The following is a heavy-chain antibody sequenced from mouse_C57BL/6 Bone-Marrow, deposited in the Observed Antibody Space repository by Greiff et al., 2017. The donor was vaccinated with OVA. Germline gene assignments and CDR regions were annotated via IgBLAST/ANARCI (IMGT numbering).Heavy chain of an antibody. V-gene: IGHV5-17*01. Sequence: EVKLQESGGGLVKPGGSLKLSCAASGFTFSDYGMHWVRQAPEKGLEWVAYISSGSSTIYYADTVKGRFTISRDNAKNTLFLQMTSLRSEDTAMYYCARGPLTTVVDWYFDVWGTGTTVTVSS. CDR3: ARGPLTTVVDWYFDV. CDR1: GFTFSDYG. CDR2: ISSGSSTI. D-gene: IGHD1-1*01. J-gene: IGHJ1*03.